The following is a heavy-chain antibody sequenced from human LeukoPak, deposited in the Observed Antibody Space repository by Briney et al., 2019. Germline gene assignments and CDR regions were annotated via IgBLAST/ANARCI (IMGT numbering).Heavy chain of an antibody. CDR1: GYTFTSYD. CDR2: MNPNSGDT. D-gene: IGHD5-18*01. V-gene: IGHV1-8*01. J-gene: IGHJ4*02. CDR3: ARNVRDTGTFDY. Sequence: ASVKVSCKASGYTFTSYDINWVRQATGQGLEWMGWMNPNSGDTGCAQRFQGRVTMTRSTSISTAYMELSSLRSEDTAVYYCARNVRDTGTFDYWGQGTLVTVSS.